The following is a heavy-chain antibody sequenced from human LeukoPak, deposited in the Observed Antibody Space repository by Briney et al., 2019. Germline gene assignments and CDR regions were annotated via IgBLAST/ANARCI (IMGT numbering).Heavy chain of an antibody. V-gene: IGHV3-30-3*01. CDR1: GFTFSSYA. Sequence: GGSLRPSCAASGFTFSSYAMHWVRQAPGKGLEWVAVISYDGSNKYYADSVKGRFTISRDNSKNTLYLQMNSLRAEDTAVYYCARLFGVELHHGMDVWGQGTTVTVSS. J-gene: IGHJ6*02. CDR2: ISYDGSNK. D-gene: IGHD3-3*01. CDR3: ARLFGVELHHGMDV.